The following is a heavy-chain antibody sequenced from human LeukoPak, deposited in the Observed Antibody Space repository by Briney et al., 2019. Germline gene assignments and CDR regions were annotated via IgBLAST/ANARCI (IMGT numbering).Heavy chain of an antibody. CDR3: ARGNSVWDYFDY. CDR1: GASISNYY. CDR2: MHSSGST. J-gene: IGHJ4*02. V-gene: IGHV4-4*07. Sequence: PSETLSLTCTVSGASISNYYWTWIRQPAGKGLEWIGRMHSSGSTIYNPSLKSRVTMSVDTSKNQFSLTLSSVTAADTAVYYCARGNSVWDYFDYWGQGTLVTVSS. D-gene: IGHD4-23*01.